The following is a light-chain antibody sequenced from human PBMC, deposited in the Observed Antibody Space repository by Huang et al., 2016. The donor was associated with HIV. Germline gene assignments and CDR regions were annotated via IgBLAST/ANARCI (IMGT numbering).Light chain of an antibody. J-gene: IGKJ2*01. CDR1: QSVSSIY. V-gene: IGKV3-20*01. CDR3: QQYGSSPMYT. Sequence: EIVLTQSPGTLSLSPGERATLSCRASQSVSSIYLAWYQQKPGQAPRLLIYGASSRATGIPDRFSGSGSGTDFTLTSSRLEPEDFAVYYCQQYGSSPMYTFGQGTKVEIK. CDR2: GAS.